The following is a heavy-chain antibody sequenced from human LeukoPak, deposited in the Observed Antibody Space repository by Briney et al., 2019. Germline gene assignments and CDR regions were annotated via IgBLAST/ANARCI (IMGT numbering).Heavy chain of an antibody. CDR1: GESLSGYY. V-gene: IGHV4-34*01. CDR3: ARQGLHDSSGLSDY. CDR2: INHSGST. J-gene: IGHJ4*02. D-gene: IGHD3-22*01. Sequence: PSETLSLTCAVYGESLSGYYWSWIRQPPGKGLEWIGEINHSGSTNYNPSLKSRVTISKDTSKNQFSLKLSSVTAADTAVYYCARQGLHDSSGLSDYWGQGTLVTVSS.